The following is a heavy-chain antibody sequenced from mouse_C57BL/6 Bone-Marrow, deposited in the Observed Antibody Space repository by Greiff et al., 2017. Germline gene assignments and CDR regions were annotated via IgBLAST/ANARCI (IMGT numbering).Heavy chain of an antibody. D-gene: IGHD2-1*01. CDR2: IRSKSSNYAT. CDR1: GFTFNTYA. V-gene: IGHV10-3*01. J-gene: IGHJ1*03. CDR3: AYGNGSIDV. Sequence: EVQLQQSGGGLVQPKGSLTLSCAASGFTFNTYAMHWVRQAPGKGLEWVARIRSKSSNYATNYAASVKDRFTISKDDSQSMLYLQMNNLKAEDTAMYYCAYGNGSIDVWGTGTSVTVSS.